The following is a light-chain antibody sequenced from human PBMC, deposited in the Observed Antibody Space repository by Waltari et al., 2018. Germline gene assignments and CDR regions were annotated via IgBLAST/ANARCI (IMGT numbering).Light chain of an antibody. Sequence: DIQMTQSPSTLHASVGDRVTIPCRASQSISTWLAWYQQKPGKAPKLLIYMASNLEGGVPSRFSGSGSGTEFTLTISSLQPDDFATYYCHQYVASPPTFGQGTKVEIK. CDR2: MAS. J-gene: IGKJ1*01. CDR3: HQYVASPPT. CDR1: QSISTW. V-gene: IGKV1-5*03.